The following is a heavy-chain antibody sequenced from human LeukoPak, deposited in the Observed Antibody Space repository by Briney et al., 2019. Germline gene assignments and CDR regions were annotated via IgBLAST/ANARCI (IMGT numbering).Heavy chain of an antibody. CDR3: ARDMEDCLYGMDV. J-gene: IGHJ6*02. CDR1: GHTFTGYY. CDR2: INPNSGGT. Sequence: ASVKVSCKASGHTFTGYYMHWVRQAPGQGLEWMGWINPNSGGTNYAQKFQGRVTMTRDTSISTAYMELSRLRSDDTAVYYCARDMEDCLYGMDVWGQGTTVTVSS. V-gene: IGHV1-2*02. D-gene: IGHD2-21*02.